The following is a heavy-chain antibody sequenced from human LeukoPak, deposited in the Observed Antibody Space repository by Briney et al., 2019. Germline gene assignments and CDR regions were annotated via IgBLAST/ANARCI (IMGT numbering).Heavy chain of an antibody. Sequence: GASVKVSCKASGYSFSRYGISWGRHAPGQGLEWMGWISTYNGNTNYAQKFQCRVTMTTDTSTNTAYMELRSLRSDDTAVYYCARDLDYYDSSGSGWFDPWGQGTLVTVSS. CDR3: ARDLDYYDSSGSGWFDP. CDR1: GYSFSRYG. CDR2: ISTYNGNT. V-gene: IGHV1-18*01. J-gene: IGHJ5*02. D-gene: IGHD3-22*01.